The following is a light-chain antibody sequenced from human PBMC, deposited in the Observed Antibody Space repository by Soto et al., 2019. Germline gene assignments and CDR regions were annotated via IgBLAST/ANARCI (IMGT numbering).Light chain of an antibody. Sequence: ETVLTQSPATLSLSPGERATLSCRASQSVRSNLAWYQQIPGQAPRLLIYGASTRATGIPARFSGSGSGTEFSLTISSLQPEDFAVYYCQQYNNWPLTFGGGTKVDI. CDR3: QQYNNWPLT. V-gene: IGKV3-15*01. CDR1: QSVRSN. CDR2: GAS. J-gene: IGKJ4*01.